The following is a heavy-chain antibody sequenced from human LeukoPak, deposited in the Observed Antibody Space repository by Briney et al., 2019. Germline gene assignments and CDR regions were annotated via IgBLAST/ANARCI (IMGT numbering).Heavy chain of an antibody. V-gene: IGHV1-18*01. CDR3: ARTTCLGSTYFQH. D-gene: IGHD1-26*01. J-gene: IGHJ1*01. CDR1: VYAFNTFG. CDR2: ISAYNGDT. Sequence: ASVNVSCKASVYAFNTFGISWVRQPPGQGLEWVGWISAYNGDTHYPQKLQGRVTMTTDTSTNTAYMELTSLISDDTAVYYGARTTCLGSTYFQHWGQGTLVTVSS.